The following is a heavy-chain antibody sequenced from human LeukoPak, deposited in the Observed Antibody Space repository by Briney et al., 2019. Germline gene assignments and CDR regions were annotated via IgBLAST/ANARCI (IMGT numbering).Heavy chain of an antibody. CDR1: GFTFSSCA. CDR2: IIDSGNSI. CDR3: AKPDGIAATEV. D-gene: IGHD6-6*01. V-gene: IGHV3-23*01. J-gene: IGHJ4*02. Sequence: GGSLRLSCAASGFTFSSCAMSWVRQAPGKGLEWVSTIIDSGNSIYYADSAEGRFTISRDNSKNTLSLQMNSLRAEDTAIYYCAKPDGIAATEVWGQGTLVTVSS.